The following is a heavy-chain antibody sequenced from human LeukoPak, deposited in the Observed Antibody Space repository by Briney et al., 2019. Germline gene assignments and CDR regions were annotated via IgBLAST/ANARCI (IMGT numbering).Heavy chain of an antibody. J-gene: IGHJ3*02. Sequence: GRSLTPSCAPSALTFSIYWMRSVRHAPGKGLEWVANIKQDGSEKYYVDYVKDRFTISRENAKYSLYLQMNSMRAEDTAVFYCARDDAFDIWGQGTMVTVSS. V-gene: IGHV3-7*01. CDR3: ARDDAFDI. CDR1: ALTFSIYW. CDR2: IKQDGSEK.